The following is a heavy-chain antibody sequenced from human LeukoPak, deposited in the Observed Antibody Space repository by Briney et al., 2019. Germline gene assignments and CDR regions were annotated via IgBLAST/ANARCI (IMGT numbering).Heavy chain of an antibody. CDR1: GFTFGDYG. J-gene: IGHJ4*02. D-gene: IGHD3-10*01. CDR3: TRAYYYDSGTYYRDYFDY. V-gene: IGHV3-49*04. CDR2: IRSKTHGGTT. Sequence: QPGRSLRLSCTASGFTFGDYGMSWVRQAPGKGLEWVGFIRSKTHGGTTEYAASVKGRFTISRDDSESIAYLQVNSLKTDDTAVYYCTRAYYYDSGTYYRDYFDYWGQGTLVTVSS.